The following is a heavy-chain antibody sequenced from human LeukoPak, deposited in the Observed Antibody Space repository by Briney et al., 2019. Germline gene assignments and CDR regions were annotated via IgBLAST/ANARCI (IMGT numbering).Heavy chain of an antibody. V-gene: IGHV3-23*01. D-gene: IGHD3-16*01. J-gene: IGHJ4*02. CDR2: INGRGGST. CDR3: VRDQGGAVSY. Sequence: GGSLRLSCAASGFTFSNYAMSWVRQAPGKGLEWVSSINGRGGSTYYADSVKGRFIISRDNAQNSLFLQMNSLRAEDTAVYYCVRDQGGAVSYWGQGTLVTVSS. CDR1: GFTFSNYA.